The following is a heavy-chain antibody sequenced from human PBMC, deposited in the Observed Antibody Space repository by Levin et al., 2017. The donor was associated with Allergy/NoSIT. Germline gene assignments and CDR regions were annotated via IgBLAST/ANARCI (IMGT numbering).Heavy chain of an antibody. CDR1: GFTFRSHA. Sequence: LSLTCAASGFTFRSHAMNWVRQVPGKGLEWVSSMSGDGGTTNYVDSVRGRFTISRDKTYNTLYLQMNSLRVEDTAIYYCAKDLMSCSGGSCYSAPDYWGQGTLVTVSS. CDR3: AKDLMSCSGGSCYSAPDY. D-gene: IGHD2-15*01. CDR2: MSGDGGTT. J-gene: IGHJ4*02. V-gene: IGHV3-23*01.